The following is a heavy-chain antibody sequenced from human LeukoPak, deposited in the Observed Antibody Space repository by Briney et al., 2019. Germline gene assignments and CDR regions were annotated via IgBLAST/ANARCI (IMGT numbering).Heavy chain of an antibody. D-gene: IGHD3-9*01. Sequence: SETLSLTCAVSGGSISSSNWWSWVRQPPGKGLEWIGEIYHSGSTNYNPSLKSRVTISVDKSKNQVSLKLSSVTAADTAVYYCARVHNDILTDDSLGDKFDYWGQGTLVTVSS. V-gene: IGHV4-4*02. CDR2: IYHSGST. CDR1: GGSISSSNW. J-gene: IGHJ4*02. CDR3: ARVHNDILTDDSLGDKFDY.